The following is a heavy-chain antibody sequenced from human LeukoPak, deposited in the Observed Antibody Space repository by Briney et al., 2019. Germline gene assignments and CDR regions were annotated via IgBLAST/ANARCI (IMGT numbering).Heavy chain of an antibody. J-gene: IGHJ4*02. V-gene: IGHV3-48*04. CDR2: ISSSSNTI. D-gene: IGHD3-9*01. Sequence: WVSYISSSSNTIYYADSVKGRFTISRDNAKNSLYLQMNSLRAEDTAVYYCARDCNDILTGYLDYWGQGTLVTVSS. CDR3: ARDCNDILTGYLDY.